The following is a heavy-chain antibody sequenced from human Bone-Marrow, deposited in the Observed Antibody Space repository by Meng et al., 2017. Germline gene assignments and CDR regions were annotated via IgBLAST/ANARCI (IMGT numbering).Heavy chain of an antibody. V-gene: IGHV4-4*02. CDR1: GGSISSSNW. D-gene: IGHD6-13*01. CDR2: IYHSGST. CDR3: ARGPLSAAGTMGYFQH. J-gene: IGHJ1*01. Sequence: VQLQGSGPGLVKPSGTLSLTCAVSGGSISSSNWWSWVRQPPGKGLEWIGEIYHSGSTYYNPSLKSRVTISVDTSKNQFSLKLSSVTAADTAVYYCARGPLSAAGTMGYFQHWGQGTLVTVSS.